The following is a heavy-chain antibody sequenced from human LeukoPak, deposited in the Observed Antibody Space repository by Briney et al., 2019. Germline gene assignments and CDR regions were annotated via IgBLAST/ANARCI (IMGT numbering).Heavy chain of an antibody. CDR3: ARGPRAAADDY. Sequence: ASVKVSCKASGYTFINFAINWGRQAPGQRPEWLGWINAGNGNTKYSQKFQGRVTITRDTSASTAYMELSNLTSEDTAVYYCARGPRAAADDYWGQGTLVTVSS. CDR2: INAGNGNT. V-gene: IGHV1-3*01. J-gene: IGHJ4*02. CDR1: GYTFINFA. D-gene: IGHD6-13*01.